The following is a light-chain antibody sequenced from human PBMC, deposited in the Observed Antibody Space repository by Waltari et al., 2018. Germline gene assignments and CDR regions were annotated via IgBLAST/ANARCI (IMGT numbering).Light chain of an antibody. V-gene: IGKV1-5*03. CDR1: QVISSW. J-gene: IGKJ4*01. Sequence: CRASQVISSWVAWYQHKPGKAPKLLIYRASTLVPGVPSRFSGSGSSTHFTLTISSLQPDDAATYFCQQYDSYSLLSFGGGTTVELK. CDR2: RAS. CDR3: QQYDSYSLLS.